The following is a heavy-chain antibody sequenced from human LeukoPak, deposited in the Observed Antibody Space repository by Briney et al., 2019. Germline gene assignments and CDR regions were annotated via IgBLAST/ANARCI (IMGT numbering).Heavy chain of an antibody. CDR2: IYYSGST. CDR1: GGSISSSSYY. D-gene: IGHD3-10*01. Sequence: PSETMSLTCTVSGGSISSSSYYWGWLRQPPGTGPEWVGSIYYSGSTYYNPSLKSRVTISVDTSKNQFSLKLSSVTAADTAVYYCARGYYGSGSLWGQGTLVTVSS. J-gene: IGHJ4*02. V-gene: IGHV4-39*01. CDR3: ARGYYGSGSL.